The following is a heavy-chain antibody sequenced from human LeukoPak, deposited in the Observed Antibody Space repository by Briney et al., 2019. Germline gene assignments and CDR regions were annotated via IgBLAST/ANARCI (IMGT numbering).Heavy chain of an antibody. V-gene: IGHV4-59*01. J-gene: IGHJ6*03. Sequence: SETLSLTCTVSGGSINIYYWSWIRQPPGKGLEWIGYIYYSGSTNYNPSLKSRVTISVDTSKNQFSLKLSSVTAADTAVYYCARGTTVTTFYYYYYMDVWGKGTTVTISS. CDR2: IYYSGST. D-gene: IGHD4-17*01. CDR1: GGSINIYY. CDR3: ARGTTVTTFYYYYYMDV.